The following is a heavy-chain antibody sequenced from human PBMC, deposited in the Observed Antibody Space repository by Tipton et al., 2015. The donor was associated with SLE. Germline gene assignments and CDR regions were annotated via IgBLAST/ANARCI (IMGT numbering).Heavy chain of an antibody. CDR1: GGSISSHY. V-gene: IGHV4-59*11. J-gene: IGHJ3*02. CDR3: ARVGRLTMVQEAFDI. D-gene: IGHD3-10*01. Sequence: TLSLTCTVSGGSISSHYWSWIRQPPGKGLEWIGYIYYSGSTNYHPSLKSRVTISVDTSKNQFSLKLSSVTAADTAVYYCARVGRLTMVQEAFDIWGQVTMVTVSS. CDR2: IYYSGST.